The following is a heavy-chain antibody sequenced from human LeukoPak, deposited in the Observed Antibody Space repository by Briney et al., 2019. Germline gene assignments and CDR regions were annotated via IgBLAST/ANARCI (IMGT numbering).Heavy chain of an antibody. J-gene: IGHJ4*02. CDR2: IYYSGST. D-gene: IGHD3-10*01. CDR1: GGSFSGYY. Sequence: PSETLSLTCAVYGGSFSGYYWSWIRQPPGKGLEWIGYIYYSGSTNYNPSLKSRVTISVDTSKNQFSLKLSSVTAADTAVYYCARDIINWGQGTLVTVSS. V-gene: IGHV4-59*01. CDR3: ARDIIN.